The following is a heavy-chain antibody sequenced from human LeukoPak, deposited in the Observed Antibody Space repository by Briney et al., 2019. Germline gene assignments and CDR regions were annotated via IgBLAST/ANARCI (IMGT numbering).Heavy chain of an antibody. V-gene: IGHV4-39*01. J-gene: IGHJ5*02. CDR2: IYYSGST. CDR3: ATEIVVVPAASPNWFDP. Sequence: SETLSLTRTVSGGSISSSSYYWGWIRQPPGKGLEWIGSIYYSGSTYYNPSLKSRVTISVDTSKNQFSLKLSSVTAADTAVYYCATEIVVVPAASPNWFDPWGQGTLVTVSS. CDR1: GGSISSSSYY. D-gene: IGHD2-2*01.